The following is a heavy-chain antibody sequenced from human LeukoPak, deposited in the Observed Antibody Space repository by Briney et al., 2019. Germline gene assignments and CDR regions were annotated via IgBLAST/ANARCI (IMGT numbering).Heavy chain of an antibody. D-gene: IGHD3-10*01. V-gene: IGHV4-59*01. CDR3: ARGNYGSGSYYVVDFDY. CDR1: GDSIRNFY. J-gene: IGHJ4*02. Sequence: SETLSLTCTVSGDSIRNFYWNWIRQSPGEGLEWIGYIYQSGNTNYNPSLKSRLTMSIDTSKNRFSLNLNSVTAADTAVYYCARGNYGSGSYYVVDFDYWGQGTLVTVSS. CDR2: IYQSGNT.